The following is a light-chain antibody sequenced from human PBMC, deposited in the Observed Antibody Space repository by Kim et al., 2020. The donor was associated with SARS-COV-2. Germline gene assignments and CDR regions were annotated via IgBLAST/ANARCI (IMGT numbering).Light chain of an antibody. Sequence: SAYVGERVTITCRASKEISNFLAWFQQKTGKVPKRLIYATSSLQSGVPSRFSGSGSGTEYSLTISSLQPEDFATYYCLQHKSYPYTLGQGTKLE. CDR2: ATS. CDR3: LQHKSYPYT. CDR1: KEISNF. J-gene: IGKJ2*01. V-gene: IGKV1-17*03.